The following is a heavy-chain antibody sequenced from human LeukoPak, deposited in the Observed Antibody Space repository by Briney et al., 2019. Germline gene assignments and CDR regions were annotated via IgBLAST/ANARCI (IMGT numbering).Heavy chain of an antibody. CDR1: GYTFSSYS. V-gene: IGHV3-21*01. CDR3: ARIPMRGNWFDP. Sequence: GGSLRLSCAASGYTFSSYSMNWVRQAPGKGLEWVSSISSSSSYIYYADSVKGRFTISRDNAKNSLYLQMNSLRAEDTAVYYCARIPMRGNWFDPSGQGTLVTVSS. CDR2: ISSSSSYI. D-gene: IGHD3-10*01. J-gene: IGHJ5*02.